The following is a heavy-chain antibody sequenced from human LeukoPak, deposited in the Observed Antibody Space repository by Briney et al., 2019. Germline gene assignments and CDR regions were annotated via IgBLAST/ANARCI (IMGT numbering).Heavy chain of an antibody. Sequence: GGSLRLSCAASGFTFNYYNLNWVRQAPEKGLEWVSYISSTSSPIYYADSVKGRFTISRDNAKSSLYRQMNSLRAEDTAVYYCARDAEYSSSPSYMDVWGKGTTVTVSS. D-gene: IGHD6-6*01. V-gene: IGHV3-48*01. J-gene: IGHJ6*03. CDR2: ISSTSSPI. CDR3: ARDAEYSSSPSYMDV. CDR1: GFTFNYYN.